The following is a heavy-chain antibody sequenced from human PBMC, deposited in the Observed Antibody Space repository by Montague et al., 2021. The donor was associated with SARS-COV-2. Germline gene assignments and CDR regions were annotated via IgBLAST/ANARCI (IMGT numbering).Heavy chain of an antibody. Sequence: SETRSLTCTVSGGSISSSSYYWGWIRQPPGKGLEWIGSIYYSGSTYYNPSLKSRVTISVDTSKNQFSLKLSSVTAADTAVYYCARRVTGTTVHYYCYGMDVWGQGTTVTVSS. D-gene: IGHD1-20*01. CDR1: GGSISSSSYY. J-gene: IGHJ6*02. CDR3: ARRVTGTTVHYYCYGMDV. CDR2: IYYSGST. V-gene: IGHV4-39*01.